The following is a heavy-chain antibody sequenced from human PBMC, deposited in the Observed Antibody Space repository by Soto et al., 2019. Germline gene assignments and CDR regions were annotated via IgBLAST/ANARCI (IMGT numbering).Heavy chain of an antibody. CDR3: ARVGYSSSWYGCLSGCSHNFDY. Sequence: GDSVKVSCKGSGYTFTSYYINWVLQATGQGLEWMGWMNPNSGNTGYAQKFQGRVTMTRNTSISTAYMELSSLRSEDTAVYYCARVGYSSSWYGCLSGCSHNFDYWGQGTLVTVSS. D-gene: IGHD6-13*01. J-gene: IGHJ4*02. CDR2: MNPNSGNT. CDR1: GYTFTSYY. V-gene: IGHV1-8*01.